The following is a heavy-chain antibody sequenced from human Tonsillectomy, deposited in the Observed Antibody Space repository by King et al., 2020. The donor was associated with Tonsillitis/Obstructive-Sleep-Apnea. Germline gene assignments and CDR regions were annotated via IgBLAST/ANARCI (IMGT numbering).Heavy chain of an antibody. D-gene: IGHD3-3*01. V-gene: IGHV3-30*01. CDR2: ISYDGSNK. CDR3: ARASNDFWSGYLNV. CDR1: GFTFSSYA. Sequence: VQLVESGGGVVQPGRSLRLSCAASGFTFSSYAMHWVRQAPGKGLEWVAVISYDGSNKYYADSVKGRFTISRDNSKNTLYLQINSLRAEDTAVYYCARASNDFWSGYLNVWGKGTTVTVSS. J-gene: IGHJ6*04.